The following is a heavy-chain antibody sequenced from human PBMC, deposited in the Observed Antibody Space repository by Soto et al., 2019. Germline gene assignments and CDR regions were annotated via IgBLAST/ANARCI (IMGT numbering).Heavy chain of an antibody. J-gene: IGHJ3*02. CDR2: IYYSERT. Sequence: QVQLQESGPGLVKPSQTLSLTCIVSGGSITTAAYFWSWSRQHPGKGLEWIGNIYYSERTNYNPSLTCRLTISADTSKKQFSLRMISVTAADTVVYCCARGHFMSDAFEIWGQGPIVPVSS. CDR1: GGSITTAAYF. CDR3: ARGHFMSDAFEI. V-gene: IGHV4-31*03. D-gene: IGHD3-16*01.